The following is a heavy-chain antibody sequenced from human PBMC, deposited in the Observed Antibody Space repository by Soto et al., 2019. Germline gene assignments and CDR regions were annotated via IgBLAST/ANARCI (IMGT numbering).Heavy chain of an antibody. V-gene: IGHV3-33*06. D-gene: IGHD3-16*01. J-gene: IGHJ5*02. CDR2: IWFDGSKK. CDR1: GFKFRNYA. CDR3: AKAHSMMILDRFDP. Sequence: GGSLRLSCAASGFKFRNYAIHWVRQAPGKGLEWLAVIWFDGSKKYYADSVKGRFTISRDNSKNTVYLHMNSLTADDSGVFYCAKAHSMMILDRFDPWGHGTLVTVSS.